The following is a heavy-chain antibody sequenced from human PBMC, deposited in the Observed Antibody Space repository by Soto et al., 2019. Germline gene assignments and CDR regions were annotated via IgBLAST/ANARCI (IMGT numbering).Heavy chain of an antibody. Sequence: SETLSLTCTVSGGSLSSYYWSWIRQPPGKGLEWIGYIYYSGSTNYNPSLKSRVTISVDTSKNQFSLKLSSVTAADTAVYYCARGPATYEPYDYWGQGTLVTVSS. D-gene: IGHD1-26*01. J-gene: IGHJ4*02. CDR3: ARGPATYEPYDY. CDR2: IYYSGST. CDR1: GGSLSSYY. V-gene: IGHV4-59*12.